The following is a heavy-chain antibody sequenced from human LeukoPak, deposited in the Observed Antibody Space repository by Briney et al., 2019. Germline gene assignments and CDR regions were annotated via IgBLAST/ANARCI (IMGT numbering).Heavy chain of an antibody. CDR3: ARDRYSSPAGFDP. Sequence: SETLSLTCTVSGGSLSSGSYYWSWIRQPAGKGLEWIGRIYTSGSTNYNPSLKSRVTISVDTSKNQFSLKLSSVTAADTAVYYCARDRYSSPAGFDPWGQGTLVTVSS. CDR2: IYTSGST. CDR1: GGSLSSGSYY. J-gene: IGHJ5*02. D-gene: IGHD6-13*01. V-gene: IGHV4-61*02.